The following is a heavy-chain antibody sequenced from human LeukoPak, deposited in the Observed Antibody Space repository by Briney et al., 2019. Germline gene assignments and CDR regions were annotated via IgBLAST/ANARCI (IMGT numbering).Heavy chain of an antibody. CDR1: GFTFSSYA. J-gene: IGHJ3*01. CDR2: ISGSGGST. D-gene: IGHD3-22*01. Sequence: GGSLRLSCAASGFTFSSYAMSWVRQAPGKGLEWVSAISGSGGSTYYADSVKGRFTVSRDNSKSTMYLQMDSLRADDTAVYYCAKTMNYYDSSGDDALHVWGQGTLVAISS. V-gene: IGHV3-23*01. CDR3: AKTMNYYDSSGDDALHV.